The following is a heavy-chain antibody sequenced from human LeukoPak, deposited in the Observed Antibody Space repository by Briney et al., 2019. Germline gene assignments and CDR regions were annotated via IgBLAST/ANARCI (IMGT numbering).Heavy chain of an antibody. J-gene: IGHJ5*02. D-gene: IGHD6-6*01. Sequence: PSETLSLTCAVYGGSFSGYYWSWIRQPPGKGPEWIGEINHSGSTNYNPSLKSRVTISVDTSKNQFSLKLSSVTAADTAVYYCARKITEYSSSSPLWFDPWGQGTLVTVSS. CDR1: GGSFSGYY. CDR3: ARKITEYSSSSPLWFDP. CDR2: INHSGST. V-gene: IGHV4-34*01.